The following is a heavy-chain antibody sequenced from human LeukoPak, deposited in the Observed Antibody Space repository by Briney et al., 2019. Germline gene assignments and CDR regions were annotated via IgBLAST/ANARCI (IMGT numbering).Heavy chain of an antibody. CDR3: ATDLPAAKDADALDI. J-gene: IGHJ3*02. CDR2: FDPEDGET. D-gene: IGHD2-2*01. V-gene: IGHV1-24*01. Sequence: ASVKVSCKVSGYTLTELSMHWVRQAPGKGLEWMGGFDPEDGETIYAQKFQGRVTMTEDTSTDTAYMELSSLRSEDTAVYYCATDLPAAKDADALDIWGQGTMVTVSS. CDR1: GYTLTELS.